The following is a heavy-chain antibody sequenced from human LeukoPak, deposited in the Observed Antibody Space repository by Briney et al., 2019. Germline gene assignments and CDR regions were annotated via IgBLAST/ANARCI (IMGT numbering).Heavy chain of an antibody. CDR3: AKDGTWIQLWLIPVGAFDI. Sequence: PGGSLRLSCAASGFTFSSYAMSWVRQAPGKGLEWVSAISGSGGSTYYADSVKGRLTISRDNSKNTLYLQMNSLRAEDTAVYYCAKDGTWIQLWLIPVGAFDIWGQGTMVTVSS. V-gene: IGHV3-23*01. CDR2: ISGSGGST. D-gene: IGHD5-18*01. CDR1: GFTFSSYA. J-gene: IGHJ3*02.